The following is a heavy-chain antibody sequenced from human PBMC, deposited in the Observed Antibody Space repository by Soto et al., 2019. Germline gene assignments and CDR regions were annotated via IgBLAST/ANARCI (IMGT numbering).Heavy chain of an antibody. J-gene: IGHJ3*01. D-gene: IGHD2-15*01. CDR3: VREICSGGRCVDTFDL. V-gene: IGHV3-48*03. CDR1: GFIFKDYE. Sequence: GGSLRLSCAASGFIFKDYEMDWVRQAPGKGLEWISHINPGGSITLYADSVRGRFTISRDDAGRSLYLQMDSLRAEDTAVYYCVREICSGGRCVDTFDLWGQGTKVTVSS. CDR2: INPGGSIT.